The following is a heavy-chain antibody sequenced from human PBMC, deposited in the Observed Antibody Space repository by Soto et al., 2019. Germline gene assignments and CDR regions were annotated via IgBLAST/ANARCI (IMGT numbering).Heavy chain of an antibody. D-gene: IGHD5-18*01. V-gene: IGHV4-34*01. Sequence: QVQLQQWGAGLLKPSETLSLTCAVYGGSFSGYYWSWIRQPPGKGLVWIGEINHSGSTNYNPSLKSRVTISVDTAKHQFSLKLSSVTAAETAVYYCARRYSYGADYWGQGTLVTVSS. J-gene: IGHJ4*02. CDR1: GGSFSGYY. CDR3: ARRYSYGADY. CDR2: INHSGST.